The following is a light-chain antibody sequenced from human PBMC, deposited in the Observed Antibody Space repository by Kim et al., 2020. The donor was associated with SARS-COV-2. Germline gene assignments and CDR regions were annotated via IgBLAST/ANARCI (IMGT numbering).Light chain of an antibody. CDR1: SLRSYY. Sequence: SSELTQDPAVSVALGQTVRITCQGDSLRSYYASWYQQKPGQAPVLVIYGKNNRPSGIPYRFSCSSSGNTASLPITGAQAEDEAYFYSNSRDIMGNHLVLGGGTQLTFL. V-gene: IGLV3-19*01. J-gene: IGLJ2*01. CDR3: NSRDIMGNHLV. CDR2: GKN.